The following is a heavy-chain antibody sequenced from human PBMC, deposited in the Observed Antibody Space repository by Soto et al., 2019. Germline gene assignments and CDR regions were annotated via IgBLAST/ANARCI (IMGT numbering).Heavy chain of an antibody. Sequence: EVQLVESGGGLVQPGESLRLSCAASGFTFSDFWMTWVRQAPGKGLEWVANIKKDESKKSYLDSVRGRFTISRDNARNSLYLQMDNLRSEDTALYYCARDVSPGSGPYYLDDFDMWGQWTMVTVSS. CDR1: GFTFSDFW. CDR2: IKKDESKK. V-gene: IGHV3-7*05. J-gene: IGHJ3*02. CDR3: ARDVSPGSGPYYLDDFDM. D-gene: IGHD3-22*01.